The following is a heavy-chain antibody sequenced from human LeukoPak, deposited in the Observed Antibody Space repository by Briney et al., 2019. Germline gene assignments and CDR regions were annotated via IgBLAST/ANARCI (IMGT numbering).Heavy chain of an antibody. CDR2: ISGTSGTI. J-gene: IGHJ4*02. CDR3: ARPSYGSGGGILGY. D-gene: IGHD3-10*01. Sequence: PGGSLRLSCAASGFTFSSYSMNWVRQAPGKGLEWVSFISGTSGTIYYADSVKGRFTISRDNARNSLYLQMSSLRDEDTAVYYCARPSYGSGGGILGYWGQGTLVTVSS. V-gene: IGHV3-48*02. CDR1: GFTFSSYS.